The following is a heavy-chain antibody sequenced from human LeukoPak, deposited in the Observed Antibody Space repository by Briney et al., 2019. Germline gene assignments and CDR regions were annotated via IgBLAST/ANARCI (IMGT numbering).Heavy chain of an antibody. J-gene: IGHJ4*02. CDR3: ARGVGSGSYKSFDF. CDR1: GFTFSSYA. Sequence: GGSLRLSCAASGFTFSSYAIHWVRQAPGKGLEYVSTFSTDGSSTYYANSVKGRFTISRDNPKNTVYLQMGSLRTEDMAVYYCARGVGSGSYKSFDFWGQGTLVTVSS. V-gene: IGHV3-64*01. CDR2: FSTDGSST. D-gene: IGHD1-26*01.